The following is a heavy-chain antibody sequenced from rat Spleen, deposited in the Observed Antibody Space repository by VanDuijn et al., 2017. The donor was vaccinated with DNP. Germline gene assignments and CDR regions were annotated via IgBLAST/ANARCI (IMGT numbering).Heavy chain of an antibody. CDR1: GFSLTSYS. Sequence: QVQLKESGPGLVQPSETLSLTCTVSGFSLTSYSVSWVRQPSGRGPEWMGRMWYDGDTAYNSALKSRLSVSRDTSKNQVFLKMNSLQTEDTAIYFCTRGTIAARAMAAWGQGTSVTVSS. CDR2: MWYDGDT. J-gene: IGHJ4*01. V-gene: IGHV2-34*01. CDR3: TRGTIAARAMAA. D-gene: IGHD1-2*01.